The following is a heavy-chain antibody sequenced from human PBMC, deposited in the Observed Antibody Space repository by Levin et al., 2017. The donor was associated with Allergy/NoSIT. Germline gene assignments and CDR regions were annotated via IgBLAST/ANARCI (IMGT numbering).Heavy chain of an antibody. CDR1: GGSISSSSYY. CDR3: ARTLAARRGNWFDP. V-gene: IGHV4-39*01. J-gene: IGHJ5*02. D-gene: IGHD6-6*01. CDR2: IYYSGST. Sequence: SETLSLTCTVSGGSISSSSYYWGWIRQPPGKGLEWIGSIYYSGSTYYNPSLKSRVTISVDTSKNQFSLKLSSVTAAEAAVYYCARTLAARRGNWFDPWGQGTLVTVSS.